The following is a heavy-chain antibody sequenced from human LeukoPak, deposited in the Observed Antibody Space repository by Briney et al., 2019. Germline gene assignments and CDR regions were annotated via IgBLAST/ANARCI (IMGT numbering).Heavy chain of an antibody. J-gene: IGHJ4*02. CDR2: IIPIFGTA. CDR1: GGTFSSYA. D-gene: IGHD3-22*01. V-gene: IGHV1-69*13. CDR3: ARNYYDSSGYYYETEYYFDY. Sequence: GASVKVSCKASGGTFSSYAISWGRQAPGQGLEWMGGIIPIFGTANYAQKLQGRVTITADESTSTAYMELSSLRSEDTAVYYCARNYYDSSGYYYETEYYFDYWGQGTLVTVSS.